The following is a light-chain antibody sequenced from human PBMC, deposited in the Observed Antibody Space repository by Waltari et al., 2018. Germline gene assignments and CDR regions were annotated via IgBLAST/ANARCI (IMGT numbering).Light chain of an antibody. CDR3: SSYAGSKNLV. CDR1: SSEVGGYDL. Sequence: QSALTQPPSASGSPGQSVTVSCTGTSSEVGGYDLVSWYQQHPGKAPKLMISEVTKRPSGVPDRFSGSKSGNTASLTVSGLQAEYEADYYCSSYAGSKNLVFGGGTKLTVL. V-gene: IGLV2-8*01. J-gene: IGLJ2*01. CDR2: EVT.